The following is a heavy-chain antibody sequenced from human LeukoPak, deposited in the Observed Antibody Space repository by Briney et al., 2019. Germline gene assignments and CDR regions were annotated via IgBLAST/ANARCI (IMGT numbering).Heavy chain of an antibody. Sequence: GGSLRLSCAASGFTFSSYAMHWVRQAPGKGLEWVALISYHGSNKYYADSVKGRFTISRDNSKNTLYLQMNSLRAEDTAVYYCAKPAIVVVPAAPFDYWGQGTLVTVSS. CDR1: GFTFSSYA. V-gene: IGHV3-30-3*02. D-gene: IGHD2-2*01. CDR2: ISYHGSNK. CDR3: AKPAIVVVPAAPFDY. J-gene: IGHJ4*02.